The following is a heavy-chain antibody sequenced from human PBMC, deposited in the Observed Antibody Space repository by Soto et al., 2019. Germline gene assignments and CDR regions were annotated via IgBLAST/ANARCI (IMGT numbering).Heavy chain of an antibody. D-gene: IGHD3-10*01. Sequence: KTSETLSLTCTVSGGSISIGGYYWSCIRQHPGKGLEWIGYIYYSGSTYYNPSLKSRVTISVDTSKNQFSLKLSSVTAADTAVYYCARGGYYGSGSYYNTHTHWFDPWGQGTLVTVSS. CDR1: GGSISIGGYY. J-gene: IGHJ5*02. CDR3: ARGGYYGSGSYYNTHTHWFDP. CDR2: IYYSGST. V-gene: IGHV4-31*03.